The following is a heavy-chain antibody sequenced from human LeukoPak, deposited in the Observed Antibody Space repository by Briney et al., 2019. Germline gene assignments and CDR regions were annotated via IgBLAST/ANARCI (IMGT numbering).Heavy chain of an antibody. CDR3: AKTYCGGDCYSRALAFDI. D-gene: IGHD2-21*02. Sequence: GGSLRLSCAASGFTFDDYAMHWLRQAPGKGLEWVSLISGDGGSTYYADPVKGRFTISRDNSKNSLYLQMNSLRTEDTALYYCAKTYCGGDCYSRALAFDIWGEGTMVTVSS. CDR2: ISGDGGST. CDR1: GFTFDDYA. V-gene: IGHV3-43*02. J-gene: IGHJ3*02.